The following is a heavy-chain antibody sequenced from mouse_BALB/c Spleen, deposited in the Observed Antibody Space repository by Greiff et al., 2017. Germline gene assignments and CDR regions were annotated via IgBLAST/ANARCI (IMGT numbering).Heavy chain of an antibody. V-gene: IGHV3-2*02. J-gene: IGHJ4*01. CDR2: ISYSGST. CDR1: GYSITSDYA. D-gene: IGHD1-1*01. CDR3: ARTVVGKRYYYAMDY. Sequence: EVQRVESGPGLVKPSQSLSLTCTVTGYSITSDYAWNWIRQFPGNKLEWMGYISYSGSTSYNPSLKSRISITRDTSKNQFFLQFNSVTTEDTATYYCARTVVGKRYYYAMDYWGQGTSVTVSS.